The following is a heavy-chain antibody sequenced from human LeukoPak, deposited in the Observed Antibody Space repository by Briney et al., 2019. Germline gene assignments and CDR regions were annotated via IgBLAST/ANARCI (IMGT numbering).Heavy chain of an antibody. CDR1: GGSISSGGYY. CDR3: ARHPGHLWRNYYFDY. CDR2: IYHSGST. Sequence: PSETLSLTCTVSGGSISSGGYYWSWIRQPPGKGLEWIGYIYHSGSTYYNPSLKSRVTISVDRSKNQFSLKLSSVTAADTAVYYCARHPGHLWRNYYFDYWGQGTLVTVSS. D-gene: IGHD1-1*01. V-gene: IGHV4-30-2*01. J-gene: IGHJ4*02.